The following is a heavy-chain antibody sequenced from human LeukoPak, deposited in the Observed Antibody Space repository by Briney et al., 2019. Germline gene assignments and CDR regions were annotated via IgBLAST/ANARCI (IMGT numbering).Heavy chain of an antibody. D-gene: IGHD3-9*01. Sequence: SETLSLTCTVSGGSVSGNGYYWSWIRQPPGTGLESIGYIFYSGSTNYNPSLKSRVTISVDTSNNQFSLKLSSVTAADTAVYFWAKTSYDILTGYRPFDYWGQGTLVTVSS. J-gene: IGHJ4*02. CDR2: IFYSGST. V-gene: IGHV4-61*08. CDR1: GGSVSGNGYY. CDR3: AKTSYDILTGYRPFDY.